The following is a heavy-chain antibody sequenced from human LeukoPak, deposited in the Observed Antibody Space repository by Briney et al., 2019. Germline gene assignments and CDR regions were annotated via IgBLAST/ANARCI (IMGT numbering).Heavy chain of an antibody. CDR3: ARHWTARYYYGSGRLGHFDY. CDR2: INHSGST. D-gene: IGHD3-10*01. CDR1: GGSFSGYY. Sequence: PSETLSLTCAVYGGSFSGYYWSWIRQPPGKGLEWIGEINHSGSTNYNPSLKSRVTISVGTSKNQFSLKLSSVTAADTAVYYCARHWTARYYYGSGRLGHFDYWGQGTLVTVSS. J-gene: IGHJ4*02. V-gene: IGHV4-34*01.